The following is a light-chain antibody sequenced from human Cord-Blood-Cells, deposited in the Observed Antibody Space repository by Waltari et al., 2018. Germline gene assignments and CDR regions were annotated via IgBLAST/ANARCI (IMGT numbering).Light chain of an antibody. CDR2: LGA. V-gene: IGKV2-28*01. CDR3: MQALQTPWT. CDR1: QSLLHSNGYNY. Sequence: ILMTPSPLSLPVTPGAPASISCSPTQSLLHSNGYNYLDWYLQKPGQSPQLLIHLGANRASGVPDRFSGSGSGTDFTLKISRVEAEDVGVYYCMQALQTPWTFGQGTKVEIK. J-gene: IGKJ1*01.